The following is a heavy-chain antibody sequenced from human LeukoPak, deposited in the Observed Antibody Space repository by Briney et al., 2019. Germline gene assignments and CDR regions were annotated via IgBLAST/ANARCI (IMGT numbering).Heavy chain of an antibody. CDR3: AREGDTGYSLGY. J-gene: IGHJ4*02. D-gene: IGHD5-12*01. CDR2: IHHSGST. V-gene: IGHV4-39*07. CDR1: GGSISSSSYY. Sequence: SETLSLTCTVSGGSISSSSYYWGWIRQPPGKGLEWIGEIHHSGSTNYNPSLKSRVTISADKSKNQFSLKLTSVTAADTAVYYCAREGDTGYSLGYWGQGTLVTVSS.